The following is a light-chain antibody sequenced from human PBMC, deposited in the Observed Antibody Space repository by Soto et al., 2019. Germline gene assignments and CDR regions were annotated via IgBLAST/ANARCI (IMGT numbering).Light chain of an antibody. V-gene: IGLV3-21*02. Sequence: SYELTQPPSVSVAPGQTARITCGGNNIGSKSVHWYQQKPGQAPVLVVYDDSDRPSGIPERFSGSKSGTSASLAITGLQAEDEADYYCQAYDYSLTASVFGGGTQLTVL. CDR2: DDS. CDR3: QAYDYSLTASV. CDR1: NIGSKS. J-gene: IGLJ3*02.